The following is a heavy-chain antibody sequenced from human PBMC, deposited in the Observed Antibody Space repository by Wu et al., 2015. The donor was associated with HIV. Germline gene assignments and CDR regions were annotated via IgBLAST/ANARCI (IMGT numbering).Heavy chain of an antibody. J-gene: IGHJ4*02. CDR2: INPNSGGT. Sequence: QVQLVQSGAEVKRPGASVKVSCKASGYTFTGYYMHWVRQAPGQGLEWMGWINPNSGGTNYAQKFQGRVAMTRDTSISTAYMELSRLRSDDTAVYYCATTYYYGSGSLGYWGQGTLVTVSS. CDR1: GYTFTGYY. V-gene: IGHV1-2*02. D-gene: IGHD3-10*01. CDR3: ATTYYYGSGSLGY.